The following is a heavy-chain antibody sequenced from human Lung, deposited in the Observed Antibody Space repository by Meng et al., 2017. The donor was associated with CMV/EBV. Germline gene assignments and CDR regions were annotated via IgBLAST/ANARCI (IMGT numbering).Heavy chain of an antibody. CDR3: ARDDSSS. CDR2: ISYDGSNK. V-gene: IGHV3-30-3*01. J-gene: IGHJ5*02. Sequence: QVQWVESGGGVVQPGRSLRLACAASGFTFSSYAMHWVRQAPGKGLEWVAVISYDGSNKYYADSVKGRFTISRDNSKNTLYLQMNSLRAEDTAVYYCARDDSSSWGQGTLVTVSS. D-gene: IGHD3-22*01. CDR1: GFTFSSYA.